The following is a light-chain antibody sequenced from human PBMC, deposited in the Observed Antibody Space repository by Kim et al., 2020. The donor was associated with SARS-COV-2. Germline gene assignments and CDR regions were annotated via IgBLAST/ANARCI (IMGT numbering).Light chain of an antibody. J-gene: IGLJ3*02. CDR3: CSYAGSYTWV. V-gene: IGLV2-11*01. CDR2: DVS. CDR1: SSDVGSYNF. Sequence: QSALTQPRSMSGSPGQSVTISCTGTSSDVGSYNFVSWYQQHPGKAPKLFIFDVSKRPSGVSDRFSGSKSGNTASLTISGLQAEDEADYYCCSYAGSYTWVFGGGTKVTVL.